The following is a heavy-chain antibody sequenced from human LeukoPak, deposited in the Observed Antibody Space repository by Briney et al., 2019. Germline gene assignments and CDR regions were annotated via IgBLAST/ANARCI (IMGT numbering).Heavy chain of an antibody. D-gene: IGHD5-18*01. CDR1: GGSFSGYY. CDR3: ARVKGDTAMVHNWFDP. J-gene: IGHJ5*02. V-gene: IGHV4-34*01. Sequence: SETLSLTCAVYGGSFSGYYWSWIRQPPGKGLEWIGEINHSGSTNYNPSLKSRVTISVDTSKHQFSLKLSSVTAADTAVYYCARVKGDTAMVHNWFDPGGQGTLVTVSS. CDR2: INHSGST.